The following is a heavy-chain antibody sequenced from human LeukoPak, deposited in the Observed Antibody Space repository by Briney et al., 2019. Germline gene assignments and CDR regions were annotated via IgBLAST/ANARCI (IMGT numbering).Heavy chain of an antibody. V-gene: IGHV4-59*01. CDR1: GGSISSYY. Sequence: SETLSLTCTVSGGSISSYYWSWIRQPPGKGLEWIGYIYYSGSTNYNPSLKSRVTISVDTSKNQFSLKLSSVTAADTAVYYCVRDSIAARGRAFDYWGQGTLVTVSS. J-gene: IGHJ4*02. CDR2: IYYSGST. CDR3: VRDSIAARGRAFDY. D-gene: IGHD6-13*01.